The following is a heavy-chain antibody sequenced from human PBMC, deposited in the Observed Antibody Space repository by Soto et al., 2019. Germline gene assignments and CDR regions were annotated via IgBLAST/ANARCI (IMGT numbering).Heavy chain of an antibody. CDR1: GYTFTNYD. CDR2: MHPDSGNT. CDR3: ARGRFRRTWFDP. D-gene: IGHD3-16*01. V-gene: IGHV1-8*01. Sequence: QVQLVQSGAEVKKPGASVKVSCKASGYTFTNYDIHWVRQATGQGLEWMGWMHPDSGNTGQSKKFQGRVTMTRDTSISTAYMELSSLRSEDTAVYYCARGRFRRTWFDPWGQGTLVTVSS. J-gene: IGHJ5*02.